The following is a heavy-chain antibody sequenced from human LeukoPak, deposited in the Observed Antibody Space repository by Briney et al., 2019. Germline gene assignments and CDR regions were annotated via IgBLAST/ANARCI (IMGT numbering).Heavy chain of an antibody. CDR1: GYTFTGYY. CDR3: ARATMVRGAGFAGY. CDR2: INPNSGGT. J-gene: IGHJ4*02. Sequence: ASVKVSCKASGYTFTGYYMHWVRQAPGQGLEWMGWINPNSGGTNYAQKFQGRVTMTRDTSISTAYMELSRLRSDDTAVYYCARATMVRGAGFAGYWGQGTLVTVSS. D-gene: IGHD3-10*01. V-gene: IGHV1-2*02.